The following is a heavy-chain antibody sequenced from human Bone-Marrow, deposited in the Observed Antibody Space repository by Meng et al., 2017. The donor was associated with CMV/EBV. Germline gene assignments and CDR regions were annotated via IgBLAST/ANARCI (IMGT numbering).Heavy chain of an antibody. CDR1: GYSINNGYY. Sequence: SETLSLTCTVSGYSINNGYYWGWIRQSLGKGLEWIGSIYYRGNTYYNPSLKSRVTLSVDTSKNQFPLNLSSVTAADTAVYYCARRRAGRGDYEMPGDHFDKWSQGELVYVAS. CDR3: ARRRAGRGDYEMPGDHFDK. D-gene: IGHD3-10*01. J-gene: IGHJ4*02. CDR2: IYYRGNT. V-gene: IGHV4-38-2*02.